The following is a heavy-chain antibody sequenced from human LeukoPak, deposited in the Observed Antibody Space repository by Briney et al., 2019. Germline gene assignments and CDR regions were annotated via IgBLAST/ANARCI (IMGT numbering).Heavy chain of an antibody. D-gene: IGHD6-13*01. CDR1: GGTFSSYA. CDR3: ARGIAAAGSLDAFDI. J-gene: IGHJ3*02. Sequence: SVKVSCKASGGTFSSYAISWVRQAPGQGLVWMGGIIPIFGTANYAQKFQGRVTITADESTSTAYMELSSLRSEDTAVYYCARGIAAAGSLDAFDIWGQGTMVTVSS. V-gene: IGHV1-69*13. CDR2: IIPIFGTA.